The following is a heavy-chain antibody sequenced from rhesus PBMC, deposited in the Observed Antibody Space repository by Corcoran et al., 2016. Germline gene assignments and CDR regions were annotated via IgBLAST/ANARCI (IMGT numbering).Heavy chain of an antibody. Sequence: QVQLQESGPGLVKPSETLSLTCAVSGGSISDSYYWSWIRPLPGKGLEWIGNTYGNRASNYYKHSLKSRGTISKDTSKNHFFVRVSAVTAADTAIYYWATDSGYSSGYNRFDVWGAGVLVTVSS. D-gene: IGHD5-24*01. CDR2: TYGNRASN. CDR1: GGSISDSYY. V-gene: IGHV4S9*01. J-gene: IGHJ5-1*01. CDR3: ATDSGYSSGYNRFDV.